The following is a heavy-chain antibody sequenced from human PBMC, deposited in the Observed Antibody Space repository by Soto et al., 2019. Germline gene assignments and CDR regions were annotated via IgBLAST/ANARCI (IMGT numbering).Heavy chain of an antibody. V-gene: IGHV3-23*01. CDR2: ISGSGGST. D-gene: IGHD3-22*01. CDR1: GFTFSSYA. J-gene: IGHJ3*02. Sequence: GGSLRLSCAASGFTFSSYAMSWVRQAPGKGLEWVSAISGSGGSTYYADSVKGRFTISRDNSKNTLYLQMNSLRAEDTAVYYCAKDLEYYDSSGWAFDIWGQGTMVTVSS. CDR3: AKDLEYYDSSGWAFDI.